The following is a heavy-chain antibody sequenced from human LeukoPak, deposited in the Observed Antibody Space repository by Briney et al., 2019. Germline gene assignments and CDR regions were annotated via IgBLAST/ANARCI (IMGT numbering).Heavy chain of an antibody. CDR1: GYIFTGYY. D-gene: IGHD3-22*01. CDR2: ISAYNDNA. V-gene: IGHV1-18*04. J-gene: IGHJ4*02. CDR3: ARAGHRRYYYDGGYDY. Sequence: ASVKVSCKASGYIFTGYYMHWVRQAPGQGLEWMGWISAYNDNANYAQKLQGRVTMTTDTSTSTAYMELRSLRSDDTAVYYCARAGHRRYYYDGGYDYWGQGTLVTVSS.